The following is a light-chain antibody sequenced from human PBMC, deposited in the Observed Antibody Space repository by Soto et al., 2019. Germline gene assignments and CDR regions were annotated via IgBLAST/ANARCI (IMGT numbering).Light chain of an antibody. CDR2: GAS. Sequence: EIVMTQSPATLSVSPGERATLSCRASQSVSNYLAWYQQRPGQAPRLLIYGASTRATAIPARFSARGSGTEVTLTISSLQSEDFAVYYCQQYYNWRRTFGQGTKVEI. V-gene: IGKV3-15*01. CDR3: QQYYNWRRT. CDR1: QSVSNY. J-gene: IGKJ1*01.